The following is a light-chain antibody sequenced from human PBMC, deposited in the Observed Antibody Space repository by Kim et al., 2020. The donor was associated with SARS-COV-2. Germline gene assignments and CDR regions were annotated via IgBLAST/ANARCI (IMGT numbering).Light chain of an antibody. CDR3: QQYKKSRGT. V-gene: IGKV1-5*01. J-gene: IGKJ1*01. Sequence: VGDRVTITCRASQSVTTWWAWYQQKPGKAPKLMIFDASTLQNGVPTRFSGGGSGTVFTLTVSSLQPDDFAAYYCQQYKKSRGTFGQGTKVEIK. CDR2: DAS. CDR1: QSVTTW.